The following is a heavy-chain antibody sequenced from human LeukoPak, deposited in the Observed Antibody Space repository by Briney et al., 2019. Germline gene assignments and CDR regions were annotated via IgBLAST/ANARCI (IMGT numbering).Heavy chain of an antibody. Sequence: PSETLSLTCTVSGYSISSGYYWGWIRQPPGKGLEWIGSIYHSGSTYYNPSLKSRVTISVDTSKNQFSLKLSSVTAADTAVYYCAREKRLSQYQPVIDYWGQGTLVTVSS. CDR2: IYHSGST. V-gene: IGHV4-38-2*02. D-gene: IGHD2-2*01. CDR3: AREKRLSQYQPVIDY. CDR1: GYSISSGYY. J-gene: IGHJ4*02.